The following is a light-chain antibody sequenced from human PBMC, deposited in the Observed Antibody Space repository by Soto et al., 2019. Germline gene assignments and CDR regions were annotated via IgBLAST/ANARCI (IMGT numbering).Light chain of an antibody. J-gene: IGKJ1*01. CDR1: QSVSDNY. CDR2: GAS. CDR3: QQYNTSPRT. Sequence: EIMLTQSPRTLSLSTGERATLSCRASQSVSDNYFAWYQRKPGQAPRLLIYGASNRATGIPDRFSGSGSGTDFTLTISRLEPEDFAVYYCQQYNTSPRTFGQGTKVDIK. V-gene: IGKV3-20*01.